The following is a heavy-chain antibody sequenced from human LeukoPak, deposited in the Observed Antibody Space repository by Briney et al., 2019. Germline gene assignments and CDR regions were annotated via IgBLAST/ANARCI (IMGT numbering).Heavy chain of an antibody. CDR3: ARDPSGYFNY. Sequence: PSETLSLTCTVSGGSISSNYWSWIRQPPGKGLEWIGYIYNSGGINYNPSLKSRVAISVDTSKNQSSLKLSSVTAADTAVYYCARDPSGYFNYWGQGTLATVSS. V-gene: IGHV4-59*01. CDR2: IYNSGGI. D-gene: IGHD3-22*01. J-gene: IGHJ4*02. CDR1: GGSISSNY.